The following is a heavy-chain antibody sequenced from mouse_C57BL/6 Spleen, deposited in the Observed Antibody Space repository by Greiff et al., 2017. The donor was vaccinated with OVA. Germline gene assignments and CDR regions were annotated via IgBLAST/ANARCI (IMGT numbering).Heavy chain of an antibody. CDR2: IRNKANGYTT. CDR3: ARESAVVARYFDV. Sequence: EVKLVESGGGLVQPGGSLSLSCAASGFTFTDYYMSWVRQPPGKALEWLGFIRNKANGYTTEYSASVKGRFTISRDNSQSILYLQMNALSAEDSATYYCARESAVVARYFDVWGTGTTVTVSS. CDR1: GFTFTDYY. V-gene: IGHV7-3*01. D-gene: IGHD1-1*01. J-gene: IGHJ1*03.